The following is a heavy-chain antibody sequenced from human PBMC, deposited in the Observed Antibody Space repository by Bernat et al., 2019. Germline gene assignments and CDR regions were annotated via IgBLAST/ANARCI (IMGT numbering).Heavy chain of an antibody. CDR2: ISGSGGST. Sequence: EVQLLESGGGLVQPGGSLRLSCAASGFTFSSYAMSWVRQAPGKGLEWVSAISGSGGSTYYADSVKGRFTISRDNSKNTLYLQMNSLRAEDTAVYYCASLSVEGGGSCYLGCWFDPWGQGTLVTVSS. CDR1: GFTFSSYA. D-gene: IGHD2-15*01. CDR3: ASLSVEGGGSCYLGCWFDP. V-gene: IGHV3-23*01. J-gene: IGHJ5*02.